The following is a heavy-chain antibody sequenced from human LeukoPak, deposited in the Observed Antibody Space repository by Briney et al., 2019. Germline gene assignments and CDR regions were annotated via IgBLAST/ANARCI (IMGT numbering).Heavy chain of an antibody. D-gene: IGHD3-22*01. J-gene: IGHJ5*02. CDR2: ISGSGGST. CDR1: GFTFSSYA. V-gene: IGHV3-23*01. Sequence: PGGSLRLSCAASGFTFSSYAMSWVRQAPGKGLEWVSAISGSGGSTYYADSVKGRFTISRDNSKNTLYLQMNSLRAEDTAVYYCAKDFGSTYYYDSSGFNWFDPWGQGTLVTVSS. CDR3: AKDFGSTYYYDSSGFNWFDP.